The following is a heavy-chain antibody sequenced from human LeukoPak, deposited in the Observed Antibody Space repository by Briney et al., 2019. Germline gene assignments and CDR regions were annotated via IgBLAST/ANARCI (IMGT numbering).Heavy chain of an antibody. D-gene: IGHD3-10*01. V-gene: IGHV4-59*12. CDR1: GDSISSYS. CDR3: AGDYTLRSYRFDY. J-gene: IGHJ4*02. CDR2: IYYSGST. Sequence: SETLSLTCTVSGDSISSYSWSWVRQPPGRELEWIGYIYYSGSTTYNPSLKSRLTISLDTSKNQFSLKLNSVTAADTAVYYCAGDYTLRSYRFDYWGQGTLVTVSS.